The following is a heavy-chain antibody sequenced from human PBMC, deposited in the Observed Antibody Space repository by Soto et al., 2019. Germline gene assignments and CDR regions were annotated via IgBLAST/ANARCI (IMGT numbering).Heavy chain of an antibody. CDR2: IYYSGST. V-gene: IGHV4-59*08. Sequence: SETLSLTCTVSGGSISSYYWSWIRQPPGKGLEWIGYIYYSGSTNYNPSLKSRVTISVDTSKNQFSLKLSSVTAADTAVYYCARHGDYYGSGSYYLMNWFDPWGQGTLVTVSS. J-gene: IGHJ5*02. CDR1: GGSISSYY. D-gene: IGHD3-10*01. CDR3: ARHGDYYGSGSYYLMNWFDP.